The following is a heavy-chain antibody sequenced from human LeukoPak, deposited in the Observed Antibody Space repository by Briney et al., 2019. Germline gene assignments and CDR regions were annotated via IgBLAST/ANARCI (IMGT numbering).Heavy chain of an antibody. Sequence: ASVKVSCKVSGYTLTELSMHWVRQAPGKGLEWMGGLDPEDGETIYAQKFQGRVTMTEDTSTDTAYMELSGLRSEDTAVYYCATELVTGYWSQHYYYMDVWGRGTTVTVSS. CDR3: ATELVTGYWSQHYYYMDV. D-gene: IGHD3-9*01. CDR1: GYTLTELS. V-gene: IGHV1-24*01. CDR2: LDPEDGET. J-gene: IGHJ6*03.